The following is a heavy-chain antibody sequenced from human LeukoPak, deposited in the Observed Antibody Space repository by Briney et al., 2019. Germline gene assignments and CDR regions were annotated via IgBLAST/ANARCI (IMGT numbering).Heavy chain of an antibody. Sequence: ASVKVSCKASGGTFSSYAISWVRQAPGQGLEWMGWISAYNGNTNYAQKLQGRVTMTTDTSTSTAYLELRSLRSDDTAVYYCARDGTYYYDSSGYYDYWGQGTLVTVSS. J-gene: IGHJ4*02. D-gene: IGHD3-22*01. CDR3: ARDGTYYYDSSGYYDY. CDR1: GGTFSSYA. V-gene: IGHV1-18*01. CDR2: ISAYNGNT.